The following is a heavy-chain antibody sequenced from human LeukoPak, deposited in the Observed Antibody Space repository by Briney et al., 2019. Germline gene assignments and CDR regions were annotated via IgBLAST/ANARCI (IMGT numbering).Heavy chain of an antibody. V-gene: IGHV4-39*01. CDR3: VRWQSGSMFHPP. Sequence: SETLSLTCTVSGGSISSSSHYWGWIRQPPGKGLEWIGSIYYSGTTAYNPSLKSRVTISVDTSKNQFSLKLISVTAADTAVYYCVRWQSGSMFHPPWGQGTLVTVSS. D-gene: IGHD3-10*02. CDR1: GGSISSSSHY. J-gene: IGHJ5*02. CDR2: IYYSGTT.